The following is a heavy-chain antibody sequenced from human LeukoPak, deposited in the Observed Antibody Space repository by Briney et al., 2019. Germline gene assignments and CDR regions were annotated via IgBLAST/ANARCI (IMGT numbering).Heavy chain of an antibody. D-gene: IGHD3-10*01. V-gene: IGHV3-23*01. CDR1: GFTFSSYA. J-gene: IGHJ6*02. Sequence: GSLRLSCAASGFTFSSYAMTWARQAPGKGLEWVSGISGGGGSTYYADSVKGRFTISRDNSKNTLYLQMNSLRAEDTAVYYCAKTYYYGSGSYDFYYYAMDVWGQGTTVTVSS. CDR2: ISGGGGST. CDR3: AKTYYYGSGSYDFYYYAMDV.